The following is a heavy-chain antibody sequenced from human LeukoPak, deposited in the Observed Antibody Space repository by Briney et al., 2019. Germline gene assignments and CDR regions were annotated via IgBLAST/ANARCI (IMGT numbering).Heavy chain of an antibody. V-gene: IGHV4-34*01. Sequence: PSETLSLTCAVYGGSFSGYYWSWIRQPPGKGLEWIGEINHSGSTNYNPSLKSRVTISVDTSKNQFSLKLSSVTAADTAVYYCARGSSRLSGYSSSWGQGTLVTVSS. CDR1: GGSFSGYY. CDR3: ARGSSRLSGYSSS. CDR2: INHSGST. J-gene: IGHJ4*02. D-gene: IGHD5-18*01.